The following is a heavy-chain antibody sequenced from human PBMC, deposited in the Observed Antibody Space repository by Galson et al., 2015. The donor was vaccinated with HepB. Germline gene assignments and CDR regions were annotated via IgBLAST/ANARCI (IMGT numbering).Heavy chain of an antibody. CDR1: GYTFAHYY. J-gene: IGHJ3*02. D-gene: IGHD1-20*01. CDR2: VNPNGGGT. CDR3: ARSSLYQWNGYDAFDI. Sequence: SVKVSCKASGYTFAHYYIHWVRQAPGQGLEWLGWVNPNGGGTDYAQKFQGRVTLTGDTSLSTAYMELSDMKSDDTAVYYCARSSLYQWNGYDAFDIWGQGTLVTVSS. V-gene: IGHV1-2*02.